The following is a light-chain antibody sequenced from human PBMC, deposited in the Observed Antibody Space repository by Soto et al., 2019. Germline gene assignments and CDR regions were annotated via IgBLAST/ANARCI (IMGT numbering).Light chain of an antibody. V-gene: IGKV1D-8*01. CDR2: AAS. J-gene: IGKJ1*01. Sequence: VIWMTQSPSFLSASTGDRVTISCRVSQDISSYLAWFQQKPGKAPELLIYAASTLQNGVPSRFSGSGSGTYFTLSISSLQSEDFATYYCQQYYNFPWTFGQGTKVEIK. CDR1: QDISSY. CDR3: QQYYNFPWT.